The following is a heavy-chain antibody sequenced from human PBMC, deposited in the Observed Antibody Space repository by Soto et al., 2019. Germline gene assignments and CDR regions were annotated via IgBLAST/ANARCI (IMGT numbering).Heavy chain of an antibody. CDR1: GFTFSSYW. J-gene: IGHJ4*02. CDR3: GLEATFDY. CDR2: IISDGSAT. V-gene: IGHV3-74*01. Sequence: GGSLRLSCAASGFTFSSYWMHWVRQGPGKGLVWVSRIISDGSATHYADSVKGRFTISRDNAKNTLYLQMNSLRVEDTAVYYCGLEATFDYWSQGTLVTGLL. D-gene: IGHD5-12*01.